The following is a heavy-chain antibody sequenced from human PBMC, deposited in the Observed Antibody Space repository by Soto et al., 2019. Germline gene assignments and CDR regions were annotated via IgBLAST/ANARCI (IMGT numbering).Heavy chain of an antibody. CDR2: IITILGIA. CDR3: AIAAAGTRGYNWFDP. Sequence: QVQLVQSGAEVKKPGSSVKVSCKASGGTFSSYTISWVRQAPGQGLEWRGRIITILGIANYPQKFQGRVTSTADKSTSTAYMELSSLRSEETAVYYCAIAAAGTRGYNWFDPWGQGTLVTVSS. CDR1: GGTFSSYT. V-gene: IGHV1-69*02. J-gene: IGHJ5*02. D-gene: IGHD6-13*01.